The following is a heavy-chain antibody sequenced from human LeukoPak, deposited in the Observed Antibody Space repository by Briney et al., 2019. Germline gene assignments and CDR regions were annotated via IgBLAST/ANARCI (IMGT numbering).Heavy chain of an antibody. CDR3: AREGPMLRGVIGGKIGY. CDR2: IKQDGSEK. D-gene: IGHD3-10*01. J-gene: IGHJ4*02. Sequence: TGGSLRLSCAASGFTFSSYWMSWVRQAPGKGLEWVANIKQDGSEKYYVDSVKGRFTISRDNAKNSLYLQMNSLRAEDTAVYYCAREGPMLRGVIGGKIGYWGQGTLVTVSS. V-gene: IGHV3-7*03. CDR1: GFTFSSYW.